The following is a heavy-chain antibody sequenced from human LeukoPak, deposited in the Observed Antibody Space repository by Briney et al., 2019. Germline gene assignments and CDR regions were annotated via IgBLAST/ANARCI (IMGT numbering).Heavy chain of an antibody. V-gene: IGHV4-39*01. CDR3: ARHVVAYDYGDY. Sequence: SETLSLTCIVSGGSISSSTYYWGWTRQPPGKGLEWISSIYYTGSTYYNPSLKSRVTISVDTSENQFSLRLSSVTAADTAVYYCARHVVAYDYGDYWGQGTLVTVSS. D-gene: IGHD4-17*01. CDR1: GGSISSSTYY. J-gene: IGHJ4*02. CDR2: IYYTGST.